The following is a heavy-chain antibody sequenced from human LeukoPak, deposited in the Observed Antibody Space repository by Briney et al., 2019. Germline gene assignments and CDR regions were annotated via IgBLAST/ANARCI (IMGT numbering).Heavy chain of an antibody. CDR1: GYTFTSYY. Sequence: ASVKVSCKDSGYTFTSYYMHWVRQAPGQGLEWMGIINPSGGSTSYAQKFQGRVTMTRDTSTSTVYMELSSLRSEDTAVYYCARRAYYDSSGYYYEQSNYFDYWGQGTLVTVSS. J-gene: IGHJ4*02. D-gene: IGHD3-22*01. CDR3: ARRAYYDSSGYYYEQSNYFDY. CDR2: INPSGGST. V-gene: IGHV1-46*01.